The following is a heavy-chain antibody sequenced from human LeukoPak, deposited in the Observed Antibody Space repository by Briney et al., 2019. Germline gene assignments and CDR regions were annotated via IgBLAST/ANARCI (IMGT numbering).Heavy chain of an antibody. CDR1: GFTYSNYW. D-gene: IGHD1-26*01. CDR3: ATSLYSGTKLDY. V-gene: IGHV3-74*01. J-gene: IGHJ4*02. Sequence: GGSLRLSCAASGFTYSNYWMHWVRQTPGKGLVWVSRINSDASSTSYADSVKGRFTISRDRAKNTLYLQMNGLRADDAAVYYCATSLYSGTKLDYWGQGTLVTVSS. CDR2: INSDASST.